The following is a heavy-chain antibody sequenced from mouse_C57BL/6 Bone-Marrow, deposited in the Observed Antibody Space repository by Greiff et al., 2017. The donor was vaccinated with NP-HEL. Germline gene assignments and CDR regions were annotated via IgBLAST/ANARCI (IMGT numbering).Heavy chain of an antibody. CDR3: ARSDYYGSSAGDYFDY. CDR1: GYTFTDYY. CDR2: IFPGSGST. D-gene: IGHD1-1*01. V-gene: IGHV1-75*01. Sequence: VQVVESGPELVKPGASVKISCKASGYTFTDYYINWVKQRPGQGLEWIGWIFPGSGSTYYNEKFKGKATLTVDKSSSTAYMLLSSLTSEDSAVYFCARSDYYGSSAGDYFDYWGQGTTLTVSS. J-gene: IGHJ2*01.